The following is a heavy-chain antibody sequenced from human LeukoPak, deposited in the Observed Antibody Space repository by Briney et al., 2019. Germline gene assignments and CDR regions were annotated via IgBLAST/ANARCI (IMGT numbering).Heavy chain of an antibody. J-gene: IGHJ6*02. V-gene: IGHV1-69*13. CDR2: IIPIFGTA. CDR3: ARTGGYCSSTSCLRYYYYGMDV. D-gene: IGHD2-2*01. CDR1: GGTFSSYA. Sequence: ASVKVSCKASGGTFSSYAISWVRQAPGQGLEWMGGIIPIFGTANYAQKFQGRVTITADESTSTAYMELSSLRSEDTAVYYCARTGGYCSSTSCLRYYYYGMDVWGQGTTVTVSS.